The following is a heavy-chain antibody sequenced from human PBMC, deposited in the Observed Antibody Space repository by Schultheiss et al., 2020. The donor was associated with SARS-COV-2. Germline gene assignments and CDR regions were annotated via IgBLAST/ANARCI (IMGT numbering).Heavy chain of an antibody. CDR1: GFTFSSYS. CDR3: ATHYGSGSYYNVNYYYGMDV. CDR2: ISSSSSTI. V-gene: IGHV3-48*01. D-gene: IGHD3-10*01. Sequence: GGSLRLSCAASGFTFSSYSMNWVRQAPGKGLEWVSYISSSSSTIYYADSVKGRFTISRDNAKNSLYLQMNSLRAEDTAVYYCATHYGSGSYYNVNYYYGMDVWGQGTTVTVSS. J-gene: IGHJ6*02.